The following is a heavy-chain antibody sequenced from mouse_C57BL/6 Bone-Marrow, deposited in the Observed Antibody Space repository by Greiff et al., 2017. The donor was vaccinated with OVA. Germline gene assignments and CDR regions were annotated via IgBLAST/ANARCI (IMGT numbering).Heavy chain of an antibody. D-gene: IGHD1-3*01. J-gene: IGHJ2*01. CDR1: GFTFSSYG. Sequence: EVQVVESGGDLVKPGGSLKLSCAASGFTFSSYGMSWVRQTPDKRLEWVATISSGGSYNYYPDSVKGRFTISRDNAKNTLYLQMSSLKSEDTAMYYCARWIKGYVDYWGQGTTLTVAS. CDR3: ARWIKGYVDY. CDR2: ISSGGSYN. V-gene: IGHV5-6*01.